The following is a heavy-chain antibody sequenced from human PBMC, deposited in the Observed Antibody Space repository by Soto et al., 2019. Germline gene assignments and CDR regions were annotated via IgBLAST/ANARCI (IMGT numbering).Heavy chain of an antibody. J-gene: IGHJ2*01. V-gene: IGHV3-33*01. CDR2: IWYDGSNK. CDR1: GFTFSSYG. Sequence: QVQLVESGGGVVQPARSLRLSCAASGFTFSSYGMHWVRQAPGTGLEWVAVIWYDGSNKYYADSVKGRFTISRDNSKNTLYLQMNSLRAEDTAVYYCARFTGGASYWYFDLWGRGTLVTVSS. CDR3: ARFTGGASYWYFDL. D-gene: IGHD3-10*01.